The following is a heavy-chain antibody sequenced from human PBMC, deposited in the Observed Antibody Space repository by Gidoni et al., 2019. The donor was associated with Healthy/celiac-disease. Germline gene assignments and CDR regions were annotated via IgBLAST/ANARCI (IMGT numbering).Heavy chain of an antibody. V-gene: IGHV1-18*01. D-gene: IGHD2-2*01. J-gene: IGHJ6*02. CDR3: AIHLGYCSSTSCKRGYYYGMDV. CDR2: ISAYNGNT. CDR1: GYTFTSYG. Sequence: QVQLVQSGAEVKKPGASVKVSCKASGYTFTSYGLSWVRQAPGQGLEWMGWISAYNGNTNYAQKLQGRVTMTTDTSTSTAYMELRSLRSDDTAVYYCAIHLGYCSSTSCKRGYYYGMDVWGQGTTVTVSS.